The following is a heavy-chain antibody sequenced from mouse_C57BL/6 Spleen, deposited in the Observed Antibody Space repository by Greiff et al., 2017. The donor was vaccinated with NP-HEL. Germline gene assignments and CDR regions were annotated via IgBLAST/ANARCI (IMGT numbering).Heavy chain of an antibody. CDR1: GYTFTSYW. Sequence: QVQLQQPGAELVKPGASVKLSCKASGYTFTSYWMQWVKQRPGQGLEWIGEIDPSDSYTNYNQKFKGKATLTVDTSSSTAYMQLSSLTSEDSAVYYCARCDGYYKAMDYWGQGTSVTVSS. V-gene: IGHV1-50*01. CDR3: ARCDGYYKAMDY. CDR2: IDPSDSYT. D-gene: IGHD2-3*01. J-gene: IGHJ4*01.